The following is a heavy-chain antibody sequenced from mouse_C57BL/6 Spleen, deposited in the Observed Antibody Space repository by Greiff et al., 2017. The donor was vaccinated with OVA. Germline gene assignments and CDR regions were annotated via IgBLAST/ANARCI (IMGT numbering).Heavy chain of an antibody. CDR3: ARDGNDYDRGWYFDV. Sequence: EVQVVESGGGLVKPGGSLKLSCAASGFTFSSYAMSWVRQTPEKRLEWVATISDGGSYTYYPDNVKGRFTISRDNAKNNLYLQMSHLKSEDTAMYYCARDGNDYDRGWYFDVWGTGTTVTVSS. CDR2: ISDGGSYT. V-gene: IGHV5-4*01. D-gene: IGHD2-4*01. J-gene: IGHJ1*03. CDR1: GFTFSSYA.